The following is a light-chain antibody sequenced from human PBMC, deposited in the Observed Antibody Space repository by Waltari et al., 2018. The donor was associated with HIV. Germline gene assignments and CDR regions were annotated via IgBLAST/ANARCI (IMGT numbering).Light chain of an antibody. J-gene: IGLJ2*01. V-gene: IGLV3-19*01. CDR3: NSRDSKINIS. CDR1: TLRKFY. Sequence: SSELSQDPAVSVALGQTVRITCQGDTLRKFYPSWYQQKPGQAPVLVIYGNNNRPSGIPDRFSGSTSGTTASLIITGAQAEDEADYYCNSRDSKINISFGGGTRLTVL. CDR2: GNN.